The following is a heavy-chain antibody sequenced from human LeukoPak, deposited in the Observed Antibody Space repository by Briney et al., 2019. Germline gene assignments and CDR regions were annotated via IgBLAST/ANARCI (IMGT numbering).Heavy chain of an antibody. Sequence: GGSLRLSCAVSGLTFSNFKVNWVRQAPGKGLEWVSYISDSGRTTFYADSVKGRFTISRDNAKNSLYLQMSSLRVEDTAVYYCASWAGNTQSDSWSGPFDYWGQGTLVTVSS. CDR3: ASWAGNTQSDSWSGPFDY. D-gene: IGHD3-3*01. V-gene: IGHV3-48*03. J-gene: IGHJ4*02. CDR2: ISDSGRTT. CDR1: GLTFSNFK.